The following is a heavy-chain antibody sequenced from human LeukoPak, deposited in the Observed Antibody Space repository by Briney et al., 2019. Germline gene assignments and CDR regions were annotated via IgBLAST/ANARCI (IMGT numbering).Heavy chain of an antibody. J-gene: IGHJ5*02. V-gene: IGHV1-2*02. CDR2: INPNSGGT. Sequence: ASVKVSCKASGYTFTGYYMHWVRQAPGQGLEWMGWINPNSGGTNYAQKFQGRVTMTRDMSTSTDYTELSSLRSEDTAVYYCARDNSVGDYAWWFDPWGQGTLVTVSS. CDR3: ARDNSVGDYAWWFDP. D-gene: IGHD1-26*01. CDR1: GYTFTGYY.